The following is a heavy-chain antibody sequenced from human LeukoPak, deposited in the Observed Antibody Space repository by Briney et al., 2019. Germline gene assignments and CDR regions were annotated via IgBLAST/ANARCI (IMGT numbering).Heavy chain of an antibody. D-gene: IGHD6-19*01. CDR3: AKGAGPPWFDP. Sequence: ASETLSLTCTVSGGSISSGSYYWSWIRQPAGKGLEWIGRIYTSGSTNYNPSLKSRVTMSVDTSKNQFSLKLSSVTAADTAVYYCAKGAGPPWFDPWGQGTLVTVSS. CDR2: IYTSGST. J-gene: IGHJ5*02. CDR1: GGSISSGSYY. V-gene: IGHV4-61*02.